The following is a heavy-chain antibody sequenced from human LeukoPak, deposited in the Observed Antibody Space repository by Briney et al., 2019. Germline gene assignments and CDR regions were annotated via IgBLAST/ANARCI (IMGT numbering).Heavy chain of an antibody. D-gene: IGHD6-19*01. CDR2: INHSGSN. V-gene: IGHV4-34*01. CDR1: GGSFSGYY. Sequence: SETLSLTCAVSGGSFSGYYWSWIRQPPGKGLEWIGEINHSGSNNCNPSLKSRVTISVDTSKNQFSMKLSSVTAADTAVYYCARENSSGHPDFDYWGQGTLVTVSS. J-gene: IGHJ4*02. CDR3: ARENSSGHPDFDY.